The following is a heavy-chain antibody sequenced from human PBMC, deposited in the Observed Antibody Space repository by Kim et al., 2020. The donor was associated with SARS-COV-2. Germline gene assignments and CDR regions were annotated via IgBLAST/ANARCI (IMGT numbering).Heavy chain of an antibody. CDR3: ARGEQPVIGFRGWYMDV. V-gene: IGHV4-59*09. D-gene: IGHD6-6*01. J-gene: IGHJ6*03. Sequence: LKRRVTISVDTSKNQFSLKLSSVTAADTAVYYCARGEQPVIGFRGWYMDVWGKGTTVTVSS.